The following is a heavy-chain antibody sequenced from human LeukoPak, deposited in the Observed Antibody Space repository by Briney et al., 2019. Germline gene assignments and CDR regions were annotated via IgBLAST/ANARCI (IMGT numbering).Heavy chain of an antibody. CDR1: GGSISSYY. Sequence: SETLSLTCTVSGGSISSYYWSWIRHPAGKGLEWIGSIYTSGSTNYNPSLKSRVTMSVDTSKNQFSLKLSSVTAADTAVYYCARDPLYYYDSSGYAVDYWGQGTLVTVSS. D-gene: IGHD3-22*01. V-gene: IGHV4-4*07. CDR2: IYTSGST. CDR3: ARDPLYYYDSSGYAVDY. J-gene: IGHJ4*02.